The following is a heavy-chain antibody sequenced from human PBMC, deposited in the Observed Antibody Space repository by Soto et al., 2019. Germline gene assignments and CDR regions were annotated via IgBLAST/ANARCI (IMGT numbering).Heavy chain of an antibody. V-gene: IGHV3-23*01. CDR2: ISGSGGST. Sequence: TGGSLRLSCAASGFTFSSYAMSWVRQAPGKGLEWVSAISGSGGSTYYADSVKDRFTISRDNSKNTLYLQMKSLRAEDTAVYYCAKTRGYYYYMDVWGKGTTVTVSS. CDR1: GFTFSSYA. J-gene: IGHJ6*03. CDR3: AKTRGYYYYMDV.